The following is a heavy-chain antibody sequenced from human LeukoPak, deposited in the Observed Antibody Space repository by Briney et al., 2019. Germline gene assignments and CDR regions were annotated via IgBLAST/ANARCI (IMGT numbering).Heavy chain of an antibody. CDR1: GFSLSTSGMC. CDR3: ARTRKYYYDNSGYPYFDY. J-gene: IGHJ4*02. D-gene: IGHD3-22*01. CDR2: IDWDDDK. Sequence: QSGPALATPTQTLTLTCTFSGFSLSTSGMCVSWIRQPPGKALEWLARIDWDDDKYYSTSLKTRLTISKDTSKNQVVLIMTNMDPVDTATYYCARTRKYYYDNSGYPYFDYWGQGTLVTVSS. V-gene: IGHV2-70*11.